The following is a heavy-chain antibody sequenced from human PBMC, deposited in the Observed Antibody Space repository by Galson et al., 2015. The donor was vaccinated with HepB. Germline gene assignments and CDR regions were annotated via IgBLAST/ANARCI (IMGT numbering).Heavy chain of an antibody. CDR3: ARGVAAAGTPGYWFDP. Sequence: SVKVSCKASGGTFSSYAISWVRQAPGQGLEWMGGIIPIFGTANYAQKFQGRVTITADESTSTAYMELSSLRSEDTAVYYCARGVAAAGTPGYWFDPWGQGTLVTVSS. CDR2: IIPIFGTA. D-gene: IGHD6-13*01. V-gene: IGHV1-69*13. CDR1: GGTFSSYA. J-gene: IGHJ5*02.